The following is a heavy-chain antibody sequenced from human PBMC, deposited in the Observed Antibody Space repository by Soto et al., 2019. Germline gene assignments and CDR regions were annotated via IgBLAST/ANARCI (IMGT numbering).Heavy chain of an antibody. J-gene: IGHJ4*02. Sequence: EVQLVESGGDLVQPGGSLRLSCAASGFTLSDYWMHWVRQVPGTGLVWVSRISNDGSGTSYADFVKGRFTISKDDANNTVYLQMNSLSAEDTAVYYCATLQLAGPDYWGQGTLVTVSS. CDR1: GFTLSDYW. V-gene: IGHV3-74*01. CDR2: ISNDGSGT. D-gene: IGHD6-19*01. CDR3: ATLQLAGPDY.